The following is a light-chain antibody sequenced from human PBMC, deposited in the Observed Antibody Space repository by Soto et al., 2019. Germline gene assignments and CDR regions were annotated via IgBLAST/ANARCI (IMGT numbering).Light chain of an antibody. Sequence: EIVLTQSPDTLSLSPGEGATLSCRASQSVGNSFAWYQQKAGQAPRLLIYDASKRATGVPARFSGSGSGTDFTLTIISLEPEDVAVYSCQQRRNWPLTFGGGTNIEIK. J-gene: IGKJ4*01. CDR3: QQRRNWPLT. V-gene: IGKV3-11*01. CDR2: DAS. CDR1: QSVGNS.